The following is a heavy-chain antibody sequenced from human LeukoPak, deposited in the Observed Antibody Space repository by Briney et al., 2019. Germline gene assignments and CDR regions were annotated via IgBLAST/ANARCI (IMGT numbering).Heavy chain of an antibody. D-gene: IGHD4-17*01. V-gene: IGHV4-39*01. CDR3: ARTVLNYFDY. J-gene: IGHJ4*02. CDR1: GGSISSNHYY. CDR2: IYYSGRT. Sequence: SETLSLTCTVSGGSISSNHYYWGWVRQPPGKGLQYIGYIYYSGRTYYNPSLKSRLTMSVDTSNNQFSLKLSSVTAADTAVYYCARTVLNYFDYWGQGTLVTVSS.